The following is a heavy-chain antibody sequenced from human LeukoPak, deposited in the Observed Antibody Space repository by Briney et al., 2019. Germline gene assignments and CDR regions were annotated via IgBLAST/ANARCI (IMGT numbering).Heavy chain of an antibody. V-gene: IGHV3-23*01. J-gene: IGHJ4*02. D-gene: IGHD3-10*01. CDR1: GLTFSSYA. Sequence: GGSLRLSCAASGLTFSSYAMSWVRQAPGQGLEWVSTVSASGSSTYYADSVKGRFTISRDNSKNTLYLQMNSLRAEDTAVYFCARAAVTMVRGAEIDYWGQGTLVTVSS. CDR2: VSASGSST. CDR3: ARAAVTMVRGAEIDY.